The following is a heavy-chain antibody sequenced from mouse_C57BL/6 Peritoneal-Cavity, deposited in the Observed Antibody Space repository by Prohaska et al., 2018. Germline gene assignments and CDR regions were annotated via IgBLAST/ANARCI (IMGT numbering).Heavy chain of an antibody. J-gene: IGHJ3*01. D-gene: IGHD2-3*01. Sequence: FTGYWIEWVKQRPGHGLEWIGEMLPGSGSTNYNEKVKGKVTITADTSSNTDYMQLKSLITKDTTCDIWAGGYSSWFANWGQGTLVTVSA. CDR1: FTGYW. V-gene: IGHV1-9*01. CDR2: MLPGSGST. CDR3: AGGYSSWFAN.